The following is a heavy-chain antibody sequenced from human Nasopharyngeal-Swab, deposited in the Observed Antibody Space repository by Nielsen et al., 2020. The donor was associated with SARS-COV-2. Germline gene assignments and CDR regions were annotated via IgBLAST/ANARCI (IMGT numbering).Heavy chain of an antibody. D-gene: IGHD2-15*01. CDR3: ARGGDPREVVAATDCFDP. V-gene: IGHV1-46*01. CDR2: INPGGGSA. J-gene: IGHJ5*02. Sequence: WVRQAPGQGLEWMGIINPGGGSARYSRNFQGRVTMTRDTSTNTVYMEPYSLTSEDTAVYYCARGGDPREVVAATDCFDPWGQGTLVTVSS.